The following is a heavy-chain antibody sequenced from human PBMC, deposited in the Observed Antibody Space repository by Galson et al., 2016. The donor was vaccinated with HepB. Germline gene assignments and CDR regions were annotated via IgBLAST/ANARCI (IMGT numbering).Heavy chain of an antibody. J-gene: IGHJ4*02. V-gene: IGHV4-61*03. CDR1: GASISSTANY. D-gene: IGHD3-16*01. CDR2: IDSSGST. Sequence: SETLSLTCTVSGASISSTANYWGWIRQSPGKGLEWIGYIDSSGSTNSNLSLKSRVPISGDTSKNHFSLKMRSVTAAATALYYCARDRFGFGSTHFDQWGQGTHVIVSS. CDR3: ARDRFGFGSTHFDQ.